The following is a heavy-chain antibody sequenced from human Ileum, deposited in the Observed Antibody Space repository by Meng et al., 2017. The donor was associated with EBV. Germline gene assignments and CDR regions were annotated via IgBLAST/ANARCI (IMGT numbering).Heavy chain of an antibody. CDR3: ARDPAYPRGLFDS. CDR1: GDSISNSDHY. CDR2: IYRSGSS. Sequence: QRQSQGSGPGLVKPSETLSLTCSVSGDSISNSDHYWNWIRRSPGKGLEWIASIYRSGSSYFDPSLKSRVSLSLDTSKNQFSLKVSSVTAADTALYYCARDPAYPRGLFDSWGQGILVTVSS. D-gene: IGHD3-10*01. J-gene: IGHJ4*02. V-gene: IGHV4-39*07.